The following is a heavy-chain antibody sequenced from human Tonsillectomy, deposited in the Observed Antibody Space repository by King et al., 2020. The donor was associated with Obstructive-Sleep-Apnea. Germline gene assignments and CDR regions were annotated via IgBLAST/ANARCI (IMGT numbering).Heavy chain of an antibody. Sequence: VQLQESGPGLVKPSGTLSLTCAVSGGSISSTNWWSWVRQPPGKGLEWIGEIYHSGSTNYNPSLKNRVTISIDKSENQFSLKLTSITAADTAVYYCASGNSTSPGYWGQGTLVTVSS. CDR1: GGSISSTNW. CDR2: IYHSGST. CDR3: ASGNSTSPGY. D-gene: IGHD2/OR15-2a*01. J-gene: IGHJ4*02. V-gene: IGHV4-4*02.